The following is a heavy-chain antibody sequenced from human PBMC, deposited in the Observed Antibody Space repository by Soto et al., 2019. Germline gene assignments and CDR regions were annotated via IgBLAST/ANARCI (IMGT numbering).Heavy chain of an antibody. CDR1: GGSISSFY. Sequence: SETLSLTSTVSGGSISSFYWRWIRQPPGKGLEWIGYIYYSGSTNYNPSLKSRVTISVDTSKNQFSLKLSSVTAADTAVYYCAGNIMITFYGFDPWGQGTLVTVS. D-gene: IGHD3-16*01. CDR3: AGNIMITFYGFDP. CDR2: IYYSGST. V-gene: IGHV4-59*01. J-gene: IGHJ5*02.